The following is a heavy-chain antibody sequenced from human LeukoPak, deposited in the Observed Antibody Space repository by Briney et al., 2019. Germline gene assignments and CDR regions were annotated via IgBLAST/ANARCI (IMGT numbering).Heavy chain of an antibody. J-gene: IGHJ3*02. CDR1: GFSISNYW. CDR2: IKQDGSEK. Sequence: GGSLRLSCVASGFSISNYWMTWVRQAPGKGLEWVANIKQDGSEKNYVDSVKGRFTISRDNSKNTLYLQMNSLRAEDTAVYYCAKDLGGNGLPVAFDIWGQGTMVTVSS. CDR3: AKDLGGNGLPVAFDI. V-gene: IGHV3-7*03. D-gene: IGHD3-16*01.